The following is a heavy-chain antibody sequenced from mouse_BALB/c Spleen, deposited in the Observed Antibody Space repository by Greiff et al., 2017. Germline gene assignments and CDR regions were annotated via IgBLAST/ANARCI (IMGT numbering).Heavy chain of an antibody. V-gene: IGHV5-12-2*01. CDR3: ARPPYDYGAMDY. CDR2: ISNGGGST. D-gene: IGHD2-4*01. J-gene: IGHJ4*01. CDR1: GFTFSSYT. Sequence: EVKVVESGGGLVQPGGSLKLSCAASGFTFSSYTMSWVRQTPEKRLEWVAYISNGGGSTYYPDTVKGRFTISRDNAKNTLYLQMSSLKSEDTAMYYCARPPYDYGAMDYWGQGTSVTVSS.